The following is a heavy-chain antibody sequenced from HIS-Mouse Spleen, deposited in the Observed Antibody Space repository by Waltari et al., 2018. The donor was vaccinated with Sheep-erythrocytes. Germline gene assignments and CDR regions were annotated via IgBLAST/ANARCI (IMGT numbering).Heavy chain of an antibody. Sequence: QVQLVQSGAEVKKPGASVKVSCKASGYTFTGYYMHWVRQAPGEGLGWMGWINPTSGGTNNAQKFQGRVTMTRDPSISTAYMELSRLGSDDTAVYYCARVPDGYNRGIDYWGQGTLVTVSS. CDR3: ARVPDGYNRGIDY. V-gene: IGHV1-2*02. J-gene: IGHJ4*02. CDR2: INPTSGGT. CDR1: GYTFTGYY. D-gene: IGHD5-12*01.